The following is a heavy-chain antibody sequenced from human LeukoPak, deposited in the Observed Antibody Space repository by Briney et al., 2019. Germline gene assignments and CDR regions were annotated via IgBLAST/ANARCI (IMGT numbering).Heavy chain of an antibody. CDR2: IYYSGST. CDR1: GGSISSYY. V-gene: IGHV4-59*12. Sequence: KTSETLSLTCTVSGGSISSYYWSWIRQPPGKGLEWIGYIYYSGSTNYNPSLKSRVTISVDTSKNQFSLTLTSVTAADTAVYYCARDGTVGYYSYYSDVWGKGTTVTVSS. D-gene: IGHD1-1*01. J-gene: IGHJ6*03. CDR3: ARDGTVGYYSYYSDV.